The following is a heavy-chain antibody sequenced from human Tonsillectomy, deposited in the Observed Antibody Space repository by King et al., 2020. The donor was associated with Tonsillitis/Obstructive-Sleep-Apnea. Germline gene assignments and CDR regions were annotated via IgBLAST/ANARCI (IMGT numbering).Heavy chain of an antibody. V-gene: IGHV1-2*02. D-gene: IGHD3-10*01. J-gene: IGHJ4*02. Sequence: GQLVQSGAEVRKPGASVKVSCKASGYTFTGYYIHWVRQAPGQGLEWMGWINPNSGDTKYAQKFQGRVTMTTDTSISTACVDLRRLKSDDTAVYYCETHNFYDSGSAPENWDQWGQGTLVTVSS. CDR2: INPNSGDT. CDR1: GYTFTGYY. CDR3: ETHNFYDSGSAPENWDQ.